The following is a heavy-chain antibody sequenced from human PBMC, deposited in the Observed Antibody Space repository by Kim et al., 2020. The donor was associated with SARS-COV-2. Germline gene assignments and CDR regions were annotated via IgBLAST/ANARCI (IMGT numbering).Heavy chain of an antibody. Sequence: SETLSLTCAVSGGSISSGGYYWSWIRQHPGKGLEWIGYIYYSGSTYYNPSLKSLVTISVDTSKNQFSLKLSSVTAADTAVYYCARAETIFGVVIGCFDYWGQGTLVTVSS. D-gene: IGHD3-3*01. J-gene: IGHJ4*02. V-gene: IGHV4-31*01. CDR1: GGSISSGGYY. CDR3: ARAETIFGVVIGCFDY. CDR2: IYYSGST.